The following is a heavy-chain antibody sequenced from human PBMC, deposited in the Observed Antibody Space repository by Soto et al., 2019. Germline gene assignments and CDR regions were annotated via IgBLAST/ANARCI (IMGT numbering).Heavy chain of an antibody. D-gene: IGHD3-22*01. CDR1: GFTFSGSA. J-gene: IGHJ4*02. Sequence: QTGGSLRLSCAASGFTFSGSAMHWVRQASGKGLEWVGRIRSKANSYATTYATSVKGRFTISRDDSKNTAYLQMNSLKTEDTAVYYCTTYYDSSGYFPFDYWGQGTLVTVSS. CDR3: TTYYDSSGYFPFDY. V-gene: IGHV3-73*01. CDR2: IRSKANSYAT.